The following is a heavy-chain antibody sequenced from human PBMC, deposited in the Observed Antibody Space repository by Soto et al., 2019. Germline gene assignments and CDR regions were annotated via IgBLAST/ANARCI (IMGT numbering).Heavy chain of an antibody. CDR1: GGSISSGPYS. CDR2: MYQSGGT. J-gene: IGHJ4*02. D-gene: IGHD5-12*01. Sequence: QLQLQESGSGLVKPSQTLSLTCAVSGGSISSGPYSWTWIRQPPGKGLEWIGYMYQSGGTRYNPSLNTRVTISLDRSTNKFSLKLSSVTAADTAVYTCARYGYTYGLDYWGQGTVVTVSS. CDR3: ARYGYTYGLDY. V-gene: IGHV4-30-2*01.